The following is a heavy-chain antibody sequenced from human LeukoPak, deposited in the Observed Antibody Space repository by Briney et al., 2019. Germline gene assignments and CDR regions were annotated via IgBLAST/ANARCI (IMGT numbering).Heavy chain of an antibody. CDR3: ARVGYSYVINDWSRTGLGAYPTKYYYHMDV. V-gene: IGHV4-34*01. CDR1: GGSFSGYY. J-gene: IGHJ6*03. Sequence: SETLSLTRAVYGGSFSGYYWSCIRQPPGKGLEWSGEINHSGSTNYTPSLKSRVTISGDTSKNQFSLKLSSVTAADTAVYFCARVGYSYVINDWSRTGLGAYPTKYYYHMDVWGKGTTVTVSS. D-gene: IGHD5-18*01. CDR2: INHSGST.